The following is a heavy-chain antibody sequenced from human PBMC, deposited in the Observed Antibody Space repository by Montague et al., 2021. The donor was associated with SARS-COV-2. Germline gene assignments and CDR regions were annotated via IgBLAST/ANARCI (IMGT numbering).Heavy chain of an antibody. V-gene: IGHV3-7*03. J-gene: IGHJ6*02. CDR1: GFTFSSYW. CDR3: ARDSRIVGATGSMDV. Sequence: RLSWSASGFTFSSYWMSWVRQTPGKGLEWVANIKPDGGEKHYVDSVKGRFTISRDSAKNSLNLQMDSLRAEDTALYYCARDSRIVGATGSMDVWGQGTTVIVSS. CDR2: IKPDGGEK. D-gene: IGHD1-26*01.